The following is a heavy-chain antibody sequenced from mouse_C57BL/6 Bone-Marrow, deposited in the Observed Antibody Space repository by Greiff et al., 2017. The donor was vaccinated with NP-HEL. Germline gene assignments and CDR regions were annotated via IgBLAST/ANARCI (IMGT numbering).Heavy chain of an antibody. D-gene: IGHD3-2*01. V-gene: IGHV5-12*01. Sequence: EVKLVESGGGLVQPGGSLKLSCAASGFTFSDYYMYWVRQTPEKRLEWVAYISNGGGSTYYPDTVKGRFTISRDNAKNTLYLQMSRLKSEDTAMYYCARHETNAMDYWGQGTSVTVSS. CDR3: ARHETNAMDY. CDR2: ISNGGGST. CDR1: GFTFSDYY. J-gene: IGHJ4*01.